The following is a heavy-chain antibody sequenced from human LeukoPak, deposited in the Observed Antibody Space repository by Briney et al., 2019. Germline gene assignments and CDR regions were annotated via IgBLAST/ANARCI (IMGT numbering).Heavy chain of an antibody. D-gene: IGHD2-2*02. J-gene: IGHJ4*02. CDR3: ARGTDIVVVPAAIFLY. CDR1: GYTFTSYD. V-gene: IGHV1-8*01. CDR2: MNPNSGNT. Sequence: ASVKVSCKASGYTFTSYDINWVRQATGQGLEWMGWMNPNSGNTGYAQKFQGRVTMARNTSISSAYMALSSLRSEDTAVYYCARGTDIVVVPAAIFLYWGQGTLVTVSS.